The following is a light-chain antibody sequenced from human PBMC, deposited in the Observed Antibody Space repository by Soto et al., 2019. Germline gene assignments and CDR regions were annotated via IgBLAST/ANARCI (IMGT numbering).Light chain of an antibody. CDR2: GNN. V-gene: IGLV1-40*01. J-gene: IGLJ2*01. CDR3: QSYDSRLSGYVV. CDR1: SSNIGAGYD. Sequence: QSVLTQPPSMSGAPGQRVSISCTGSSSNIGAGYDVHWYQQLPGTAPKLLIYGNNNRPSGVPERFSGSKSGTSASLAITGLQAEDEADYYCQSYDSRLSGYVVFGGGTKLTVL.